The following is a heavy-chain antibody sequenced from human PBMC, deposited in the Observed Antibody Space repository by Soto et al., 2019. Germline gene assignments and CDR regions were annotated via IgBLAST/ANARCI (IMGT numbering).Heavy chain of an antibody. Sequence: QVQLQESGPGLVRPSQTLSLTCTVSGGSISSEYYHWTWIRQAPGKGLEWIGYIHYSGSVHYNPSLLSRLTMSVDTSKNLFSLQLSSVTAADTAVYFCAREDDGGDRDYYGLDVWGQGTTVTVSS. CDR2: IHYSGSV. D-gene: IGHD2-21*02. V-gene: IGHV4-30-4*01. CDR1: GGSISSEYYH. J-gene: IGHJ6*02. CDR3: AREDDGGDRDYYGLDV.